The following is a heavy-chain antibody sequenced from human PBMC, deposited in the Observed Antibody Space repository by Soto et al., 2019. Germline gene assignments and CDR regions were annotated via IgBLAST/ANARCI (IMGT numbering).Heavy chain of an antibody. CDR2: ISSSSSTI. D-gene: IGHD3-9*01. Sequence: LRLSCAASGFTFSSYSMNWVRQAPGKGLKWVSYISSSSSTIYYADSVKGRFTISRDNAKNSLYLQMNSLRDEDTAVYYCARDLRVVGYDILTGYYTPDVWGQGTTVTVSS. CDR1: GFTFSSYS. J-gene: IGHJ6*02. CDR3: ARDLRVVGYDILTGYYTPDV. V-gene: IGHV3-48*02.